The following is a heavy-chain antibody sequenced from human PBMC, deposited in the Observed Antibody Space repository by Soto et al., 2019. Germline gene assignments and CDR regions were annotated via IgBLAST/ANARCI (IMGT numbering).Heavy chain of an antibody. CDR3: ARDDIVGFDP. CDR1: GGSISSYY. V-gene: IGHV4-59*01. CDR2: IYYSGST. Sequence: SETLSLTCTVSGGSISSYYWSWIRQPPGKGLEWIGYIYYSGSTNYNPSLKSRVTISVDTSKNQFSLKLSSVTAADTAVYYCARDDIVGFDPWGQGTLVTVSS. J-gene: IGHJ5*02. D-gene: IGHD5-12*01.